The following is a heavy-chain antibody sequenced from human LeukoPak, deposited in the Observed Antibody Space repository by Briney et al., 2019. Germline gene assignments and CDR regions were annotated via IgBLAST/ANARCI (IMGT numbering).Heavy chain of an antibody. CDR2: ISSSGSTI. CDR3: ARDHRYAFDN. D-gene: IGHD5-12*01. CDR1: GFTFSSYE. V-gene: IGHV3-48*03. J-gene: IGHJ4*01. Sequence: GGSLRLSCAASGFTFSSYEMTWVRQAPGKGLEWVSYISSSGSTICYADSVKGRFTISRDKARNSLYLQMNSLRVEDTAVYYCARDHRYAFDNWGHGTLVTVSS.